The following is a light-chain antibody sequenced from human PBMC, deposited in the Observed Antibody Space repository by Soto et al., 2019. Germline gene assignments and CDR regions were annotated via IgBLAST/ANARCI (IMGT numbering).Light chain of an antibody. V-gene: IGKV3-11*01. J-gene: IGKJ1*01. CDR1: ESVNSY. CDR3: QQRRYWPT. CDR2: DAS. Sequence: EIVLTQSPATLSLSPGESATLSCRANESVNSYLAWYQQKPGQAPRLLIFDASNRASGLPVRFSGSGCGSVSTPTISSLEPEVVAVYFCQQRRYWPTFGQGTRVDI.